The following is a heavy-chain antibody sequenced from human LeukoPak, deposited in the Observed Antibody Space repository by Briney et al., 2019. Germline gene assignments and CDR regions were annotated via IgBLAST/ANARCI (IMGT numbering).Heavy chain of an antibody. Sequence: PGWSLRLSCAASGFTFSSYGMHWVRQAPGKGLEWVAFIYYDGSRPNYADSVKGRFIISRDNSKNTLYLQMNSLRAEDTAVYYCAKDPGHAVRGYYMDVWGTGTAVTVSS. V-gene: IGHV3-30*02. J-gene: IGHJ6*03. CDR3: AKDPGHAVRGYYMDV. CDR1: GFTFSSYG. D-gene: IGHD3-10*01. CDR2: IYYDGSRP.